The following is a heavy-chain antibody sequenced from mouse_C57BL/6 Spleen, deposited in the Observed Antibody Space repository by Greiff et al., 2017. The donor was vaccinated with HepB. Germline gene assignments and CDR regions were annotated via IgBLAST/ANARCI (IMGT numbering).Heavy chain of an antibody. CDR3: ARSITTVVATPAY. V-gene: IGHV2-9-1*01. CDR1: GFSLTSYA. Sequence: QVQLQQSGPGLVAPSQRLSITCTVSGFSLTSYAISWVRQPPGKGLEWLGVIWTGGGTNYNSALKSRLSISKDNSKSQVFLKMNSLQTDDTARYYCARSITTVVATPAYWGQGTLVTVSA. J-gene: IGHJ3*01. D-gene: IGHD1-1*01. CDR2: IWTGGGT.